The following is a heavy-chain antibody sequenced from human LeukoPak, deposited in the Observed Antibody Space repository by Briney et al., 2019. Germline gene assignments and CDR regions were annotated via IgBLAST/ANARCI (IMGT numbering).Heavy chain of an antibody. CDR1: GGSISSYY. Sequence: SETPSLTCTVSGGSISSYYWSWIRQPPGKGLEWIGYIYYSGSTNYNPSLKSRVTISVDTSKNQFSLKLSSVTAADTAVYYCAREVGSSDSSSSVVWFDPWGQGTLVTVSS. J-gene: IGHJ5*02. CDR3: AREVGSSDSSSSVVWFDP. V-gene: IGHV4-59*01. CDR2: IYYSGST. D-gene: IGHD6-6*01.